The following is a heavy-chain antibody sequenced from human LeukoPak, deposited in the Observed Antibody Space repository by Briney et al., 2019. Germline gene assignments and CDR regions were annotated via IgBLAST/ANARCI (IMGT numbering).Heavy chain of an antibody. CDR1: GFTFSSYG. J-gene: IGHJ3*02. Sequence: PGRSRRLSCAASGFTFSSYGMHWVRQAPGKGLEWVAVILNDGSQEKYADSVKGRFTISRDNSKNPLFLQMNSLRAEDTAVYYCARDDALGDNALDIWGQGTMVTVSS. V-gene: IGHV3-33*01. D-gene: IGHD3-16*01. CDR2: ILNDGSQE. CDR3: ARDDALGDNALDI.